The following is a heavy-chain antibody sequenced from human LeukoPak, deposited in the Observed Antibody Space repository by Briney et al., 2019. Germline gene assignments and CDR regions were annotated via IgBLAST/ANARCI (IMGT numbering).Heavy chain of an antibody. CDR3: ARASGGVIYYFDY. CDR2: ISSSGSTI. J-gene: IGHJ4*02. CDR1: GFTFSDYY. V-gene: IGHV3-11*04. Sequence: GGSLRLSCAASGFTFSDYYMSWIRQAPGKGLERVSYISSSGSTIYYADSVKGRFTISRDNAKNSLYLQMSSLRAEDTAVYYCARASGGVIYYFDYWGQGTLVTVSS. D-gene: IGHD2/OR15-2a*01.